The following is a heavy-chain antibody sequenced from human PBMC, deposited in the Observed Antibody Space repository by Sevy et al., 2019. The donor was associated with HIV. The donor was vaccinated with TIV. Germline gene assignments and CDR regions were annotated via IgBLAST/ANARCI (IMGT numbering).Heavy chain of an antibody. J-gene: IGHJ3*02. Sequence: GGSLRLSCAASGFTFSSYAMHWVRQAPGKGLEWVAVISYDGSNKYYADSVKGRFTISRDNSKNTLYLQMNSLRAEDTAVYYCARDPYCSGGSCYGSGAFDIWAKGQWSPSPQ. CDR2: ISYDGSNK. CDR1: GFTFSSYA. CDR3: ARDPYCSGGSCYGSGAFDI. V-gene: IGHV3-30-3*01. D-gene: IGHD2-15*01.